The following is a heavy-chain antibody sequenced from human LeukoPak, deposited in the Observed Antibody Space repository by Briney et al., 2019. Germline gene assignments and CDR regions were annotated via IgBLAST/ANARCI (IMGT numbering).Heavy chain of an antibody. J-gene: IGHJ4*02. CDR2: ISYDGSNK. CDR3: AKVRYCSSTSCYTAFDY. Sequence: GGSLRLSCAASGFTFSSYGMHWVRQAPGKGLEWVAVISYDGSNKYYADSVKGRFTISRDNSKNTLYLQMNSLKAEDTAVYYCAKVRYCSSTSCYTAFDYWAQGTLVTVSS. CDR1: GFTFSSYG. V-gene: IGHV3-30*18. D-gene: IGHD2-2*02.